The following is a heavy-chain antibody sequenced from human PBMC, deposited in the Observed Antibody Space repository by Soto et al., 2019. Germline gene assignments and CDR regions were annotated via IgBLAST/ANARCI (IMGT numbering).Heavy chain of an antibody. V-gene: IGHV3-30-3*01. D-gene: IGHD3-22*01. CDR2: ISYDGSNK. J-gene: IGHJ2*01. CDR1: GFTFISYA. Sequence: GGSLRLSCAASGFTFISYAMHWVRQAPGKGLEWVAVISYDGSNKYYMDSVRGRFTVSRDNAKNSLYLQINSLRAEDTAVCYCARISLVVPGSLYWYFDLWGRGTLVTVSS. CDR3: ARISLVVPGSLYWYFDL.